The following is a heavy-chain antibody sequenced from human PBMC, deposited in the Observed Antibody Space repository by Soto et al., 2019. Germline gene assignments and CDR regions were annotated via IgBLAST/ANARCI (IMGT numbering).Heavy chain of an antibody. CDR1: GFTFSDSI. J-gene: IGHJ4*02. D-gene: IGHD3-22*01. V-gene: IGHV3-73*01. CDR3: ARDPNYYDSSGYYAGY. Sequence: GGSLRLSCAASGFTFSDSIMHWVRQASGKGLEWVGRIRSKSNIYATAYAASVRGRFTISRDDSKNTAYLQMNSLKTEDTAVYYCARDPNYYDSSGYYAGYWGQGTLVTVSS. CDR2: IRSKSNIYAT.